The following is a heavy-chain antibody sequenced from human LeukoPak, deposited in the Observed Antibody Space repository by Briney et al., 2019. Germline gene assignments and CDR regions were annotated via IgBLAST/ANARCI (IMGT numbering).Heavy chain of an antibody. CDR1: GYSFTSYW. Sequence: GESPKISCKGSGYSFTSYWIGWVRQMPGKGLEWMGIIYPGDSDTRYSPSFQGQVTISADKSISTAYLQWSSLKASDTAMYYCARRVEYQLLYSDAFDIWGQGTMVTVSS. CDR2: IYPGDSDT. D-gene: IGHD2-2*02. CDR3: ARRVEYQLLYSDAFDI. J-gene: IGHJ3*02. V-gene: IGHV5-51*01.